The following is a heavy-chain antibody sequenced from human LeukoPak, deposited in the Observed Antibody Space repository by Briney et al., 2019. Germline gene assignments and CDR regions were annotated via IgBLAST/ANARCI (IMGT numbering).Heavy chain of an antibody. CDR1: GFTFSDYV. CDR2: ITASGDRT. CDR3: ARRDIVVIVSASDY. Sequence: QSGGSLRLSCAASGFTFSDYVMIWVRRAPGKGLEWVSGITASGDRTYYADSVQGRFTMSRDNSKNTVYLQMNSLRVDDTAVYYCARRDIVVIVSASDYWGQGTLVTVSS. V-gene: IGHV3-23*01. D-gene: IGHD2-15*01. J-gene: IGHJ4*02.